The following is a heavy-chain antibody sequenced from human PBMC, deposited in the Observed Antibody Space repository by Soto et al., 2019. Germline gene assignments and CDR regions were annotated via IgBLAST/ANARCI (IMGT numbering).Heavy chain of an antibody. D-gene: IGHD2-21*02. CDR1: GFTFSSYS. Sequence: GGSLRLSCAASGFTFSSYSMNWVRQAPGKGLEWVSYISSSSSTIYYADSVKGRFTISRDNAKNSLYLQMNSLRDEDTAVYYCARRTATTYYYYGMDVWGQGTTVTVSS. J-gene: IGHJ6*02. CDR3: ARRTATTYYYYGMDV. V-gene: IGHV3-48*02. CDR2: ISSSSSTI.